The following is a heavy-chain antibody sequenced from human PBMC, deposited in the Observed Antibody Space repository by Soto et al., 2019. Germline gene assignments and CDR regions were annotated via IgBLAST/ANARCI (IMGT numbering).Heavy chain of an antibody. V-gene: IGHV6-1*01. CDR2: AYYRSKWYN. CDR3: AREMVGIAVAGTEFVYYYYGMDV. J-gene: IGHJ6*02. CDR1: GGSVPCNSSS. D-gene: IGHD6-19*01. Sequence: SQTLPLTCSISGGSVPCNSSSLNRVRQSPSRGLEVAGRAYYRSKWYNDYAVSVKSRITINPDTSKNQFSLQLNSVTPEDTAVYYCAREMVGIAVAGTEFVYYYYGMDVWGQGTTVTASS.